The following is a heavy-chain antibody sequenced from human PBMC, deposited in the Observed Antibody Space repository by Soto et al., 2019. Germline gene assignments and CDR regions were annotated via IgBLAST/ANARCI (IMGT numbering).Heavy chain of an antibody. D-gene: IGHD6-19*01. J-gene: IGHJ4*02. Sequence: GGSLRLSCAASGFSVSTKYMGWVRQAPGRGLQWASFIYSDGSTYYADSVEGRFTISRDNSKNTVSLQMNSLRAEDTAVYFCAREPGRAVAGTLGYWGPGTLVTVSS. CDR1: GFSVSTKY. CDR2: IYSDGST. CDR3: AREPGRAVAGTLGY. V-gene: IGHV3-66*01.